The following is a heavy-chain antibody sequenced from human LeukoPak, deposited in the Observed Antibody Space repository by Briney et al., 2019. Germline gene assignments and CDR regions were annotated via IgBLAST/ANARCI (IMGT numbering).Heavy chain of an antibody. J-gene: IGHJ4*02. V-gene: IGHV4-30-4*07. Sequence: SETLSLTCAVSGGAISSGGYSWSWIRQPPGKGLEWVGYIYYSGSTYYNPSLKSRVTISIDTSKNQFSLKLSSVTAADTAVYYCARDRGYSYGSGRPKEFDYWGQGTLVTVSS. CDR2: IYYSGST. D-gene: IGHD5-18*01. CDR1: GGAISSGGYS. CDR3: ARDRGYSYGSGRPKEFDY.